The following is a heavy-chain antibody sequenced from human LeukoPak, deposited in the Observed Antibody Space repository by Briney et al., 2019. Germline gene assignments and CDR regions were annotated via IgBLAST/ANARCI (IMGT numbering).Heavy chain of an antibody. Sequence: GGSLRLSCAASGLTFSNYAMTWVRQAPGKGLEWVGRIRSKTDGETTDYAAPVKGRFTISRDDSKNTLYLHMDSLTTEDTAVYFCAHRDTTLVRVDYWGQGTLVTVSS. D-gene: IGHD5-18*01. CDR2: IRSKTDGETT. V-gene: IGHV3-15*01. J-gene: IGHJ4*02. CDR3: AHRDTTLVRVDY. CDR1: GLTFSNYA.